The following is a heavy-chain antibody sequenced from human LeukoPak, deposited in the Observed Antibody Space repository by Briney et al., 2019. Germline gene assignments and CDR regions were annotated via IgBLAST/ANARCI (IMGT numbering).Heavy chain of an antibody. J-gene: IGHJ3*02. CDR1: GDSVSSSRGA. CDR2: TYYRSKWYH. D-gene: IGHD6-19*01. CDR3: ARGAVYAFDT. V-gene: IGHV6-1*01. Sequence: SQTLSLTCAISGDSVSSSRGAWNWIRQSPSRGLEWLGRTYYRSKWYHDYSISVKSRITIDPDTSKSQFSLQLNSMTPEDTAVYYCARGAVYAFDTWGQGIMVTVSS.